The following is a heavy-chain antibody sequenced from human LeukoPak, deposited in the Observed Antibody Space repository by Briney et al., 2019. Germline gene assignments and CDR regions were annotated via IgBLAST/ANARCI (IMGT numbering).Heavy chain of an antibody. D-gene: IGHD2-2*02. CDR1: GFTFSNAW. J-gene: IGHJ6*03. CDR3: TTDLCSSTSCYRRYYYYMDV. Sequence: GGSLRLACAASGFTFSNAWMSWVRQAPGKGLEWVGRIKSKTDGGTTDYAAHVKGRFTISRDDSKNTLYLQMNSLKTEDTAVYYCTTDLCSSTSCYRRYYYYMDVWGKGTTVTVSS. CDR2: IKSKTDGGTT. V-gene: IGHV3-15*01.